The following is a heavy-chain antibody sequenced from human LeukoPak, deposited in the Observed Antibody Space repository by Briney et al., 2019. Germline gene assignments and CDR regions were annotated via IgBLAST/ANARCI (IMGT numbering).Heavy chain of an antibody. CDR2: TYYRSKWYY. CDR3: ARDPVGGSTIFDY. Sequence: SQTLSLTCAISGDSVSSNSDAWHWIRQSPSRGLEWLGRTYYRSKWYYDYAVAVKSRISINPDTSKNQFSLQLSSVTPEDTAVYYCARDPVGGSTIFDYWGQGTLVTVSS. J-gene: IGHJ4*02. D-gene: IGHD1-26*01. V-gene: IGHV6-1*01. CDR1: GDSVSSNSDA.